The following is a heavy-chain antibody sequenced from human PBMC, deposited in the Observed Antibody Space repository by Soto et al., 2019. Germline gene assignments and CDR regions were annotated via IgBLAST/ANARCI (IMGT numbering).Heavy chain of an antibody. CDR1: ECSLISYW. D-gene: IGHD3-9*01. V-gene: IGHV5-51*01. Sequence: VESHNISYRGSECSLISYWIGWVRKMPGKGLEWMGIIYPGDSDTRYSPSFQGQFTISADKSISTAYLQWSSLKASDTATYYCASHQNYDILTGSKYGMDVWRQGTTDTVS. CDR2: IYPGDSDT. J-gene: IGHJ6*02. CDR3: ASHQNYDILTGSKYGMDV.